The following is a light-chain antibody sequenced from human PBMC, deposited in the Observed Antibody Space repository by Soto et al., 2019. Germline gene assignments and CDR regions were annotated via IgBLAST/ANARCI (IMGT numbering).Light chain of an antibody. CDR3: HQYGRSPPFT. CDR1: QSIRSSK. CDR2: GAS. V-gene: IGKV3-20*01. Sequence: EIVLTQSPDTLSLSPGERATLSCRASQSIRSSKLAWYQQKPGQTPRGLIYGASRRATGLPDRFSGSGAGTDFSFTISRLAPEDFAVYYCHQYGRSPPFTFGQGTKLAIK. J-gene: IGKJ2*01.